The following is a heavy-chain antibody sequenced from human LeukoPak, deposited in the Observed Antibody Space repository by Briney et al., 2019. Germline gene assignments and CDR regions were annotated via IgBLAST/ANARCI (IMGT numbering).Heavy chain of an antibody. V-gene: IGHV3-74*01. CDR3: ARDRYYVPDY. J-gene: IGHJ4*02. CDR2: ITSDGRTT. CDR1: GFSFSSSW. Sequence: GGSLRLFCAASGFSFSSSWMHWFRQGPGKGLVWVSRITSDGRTTIYADSVKGRFSISRDNSKNTLYLQMNSLRAEDTAVYYCARDRYYVPDYWGQGTLVTVSS. D-gene: IGHD3-10*02.